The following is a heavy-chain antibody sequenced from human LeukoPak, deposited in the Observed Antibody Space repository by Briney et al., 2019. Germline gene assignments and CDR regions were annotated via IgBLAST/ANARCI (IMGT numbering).Heavy chain of an antibody. CDR3: ARVIALPGSGSYYNVFDY. D-gene: IGHD3-10*01. CDR2: IYSGGST. Sequence: PGGSLRLSCAASGFTVSSNYMSWVRQAPGKGLEWVSVIYSGGSTYYADSVKGRFTISRDNSKNTLYLQMNSLRAEDTAVYYCARVIALPGSGSYYNVFDYWGQGTLVTVSS. CDR1: GFTVSSNY. V-gene: IGHV3-66*01. J-gene: IGHJ4*02.